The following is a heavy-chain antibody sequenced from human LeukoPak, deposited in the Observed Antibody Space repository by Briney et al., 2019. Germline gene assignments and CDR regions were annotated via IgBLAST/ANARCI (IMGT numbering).Heavy chain of an antibody. CDR2: ISYSGTT. CDR3: ARYVVYGSGKYYFDY. Sequence: SETLSLTCTVSGGSISSSDYYWGWIRQPPGKGLEWTGSISYSGTTFFNPSLQSRLTISVDTAKNQVSLKLSSVTAADTAVYYCARYVVYGSGKYYFDYWGQGTLVTVSS. J-gene: IGHJ4*02. V-gene: IGHV4-39*01. CDR1: GGSISSSDYY. D-gene: IGHD3-10*01.